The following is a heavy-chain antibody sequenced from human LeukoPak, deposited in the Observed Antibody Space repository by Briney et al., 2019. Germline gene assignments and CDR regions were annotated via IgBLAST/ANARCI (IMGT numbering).Heavy chain of an antibody. V-gene: IGHV4-59*01. CDR3: ARDYYNSSGYYHLYAFDI. Sequence: SETLSLTCTVSGGSISSYYWSWIRQPPGKGLEWIGYIYYSGSTNYNPSLKSRVTISVDTSKNQFSLKLSSVTAADTAVYYCARDYYNSSGYYHLYAFDIWGQGTMVTVSS. CDR1: GGSISSYY. D-gene: IGHD3-22*01. J-gene: IGHJ3*02. CDR2: IYYSGST.